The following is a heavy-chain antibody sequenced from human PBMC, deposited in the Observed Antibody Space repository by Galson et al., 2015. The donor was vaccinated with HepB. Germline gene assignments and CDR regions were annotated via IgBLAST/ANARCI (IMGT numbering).Heavy chain of an antibody. CDR1: GSTFTVYY. J-gene: IGHJ4*02. D-gene: IGHD5-12*01. CDR2: INPNSGGT. V-gene: IGHV1-2*06. CDR3: ARAVQWLPLDY. Sequence: SVKVSCKASGSTFTVYYMHWVRQAPGQGLEWIGRINPNSGGTNYAQKFQGRVTMTRDASITTAYMELSRLRSDDTAVYYCARAVQWLPLDYWGQGTLVTVSP.